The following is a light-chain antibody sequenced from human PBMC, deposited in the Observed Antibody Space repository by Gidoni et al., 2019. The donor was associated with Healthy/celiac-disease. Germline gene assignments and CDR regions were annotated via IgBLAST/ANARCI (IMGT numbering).Light chain of an antibody. CDR2: EVS. CDR1: SSDVGGYDY. CDR3: SSYTSSSNVV. J-gene: IGLJ2*01. V-gene: IGLV2-14*01. Sequence: QSSLTQPASVSGSPGQSITISCTATSSDVGGYDYVSWYQQHPGKAPNLMIYEVSNRPSGVSNRFSGSKSGNTASLTISGLQAEDEADYYCSSYTSSSNVVFGGGTKLTVL.